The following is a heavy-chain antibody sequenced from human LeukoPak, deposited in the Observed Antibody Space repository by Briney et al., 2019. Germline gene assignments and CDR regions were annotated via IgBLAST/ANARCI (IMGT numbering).Heavy chain of an antibody. V-gene: IGHV4-4*07. Sequence: PSETLSLTCTVSGGSISSYYWSWIRKPAGKGLEWIGRIYTSGSTNYNPSLKSRVTMSVDTSKNQFSLKLSSVTAADTAVYYCARDPHQYCSGGSCYYNWFDPWGQGTLVTVSS. J-gene: IGHJ5*02. CDR3: ARDPHQYCSGGSCYYNWFDP. D-gene: IGHD2-15*01. CDR2: IYTSGST. CDR1: GGSISSYY.